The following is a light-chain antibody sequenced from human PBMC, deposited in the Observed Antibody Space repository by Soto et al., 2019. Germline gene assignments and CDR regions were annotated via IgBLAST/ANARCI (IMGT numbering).Light chain of an antibody. CDR3: VQQYDSPPT. Sequence: AIQMTQAPSSLSASVGDRVTITCRASHGIRNDLDWYQQKPGKAPKLLIYAASTLQPGVPSRFSGSGSGTDFTLTISSLQPEDFSTYYCVQQYDSPPTFGQGTQVVVK. CDR1: HGIRND. J-gene: IGKJ1*01. V-gene: IGKV1-6*01. CDR2: AAS.